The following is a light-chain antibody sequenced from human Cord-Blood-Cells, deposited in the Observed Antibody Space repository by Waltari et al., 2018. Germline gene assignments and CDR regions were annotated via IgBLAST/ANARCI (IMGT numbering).Light chain of an antibody. CDR3: QQRSNLPLT. V-gene: IGKV3-11*01. Sequence: EIVLTQTPATLSLSPGERATLSCRASQSVSSNLAWYHQKPGQAPGLLIYDASNRASGIPARFSGSGSGTDFTRTISSLEPEDFAVYYCQQRSNLPLTFGGGTKGEIK. CDR1: QSVSSN. J-gene: IGKJ4*01. CDR2: DAS.